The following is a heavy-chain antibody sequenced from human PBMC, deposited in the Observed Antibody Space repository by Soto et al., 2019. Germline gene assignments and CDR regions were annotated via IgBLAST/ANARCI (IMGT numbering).Heavy chain of an antibody. J-gene: IGHJ3*01. CDR1: GFTFSSFA. D-gene: IGHD3-22*01. CDR2: ISYNAVSK. CDR3: ARDDGDSFGDAVDF. Sequence: QVQLVESGGGVVQPGMSLRLSCAASGFTFSSFAMHWARQAPGKGLEWVAVISYNAVSKYYADSVKGRFTISRDNSKNTLYLQLNSLRAEDTAVYSCARDDGDSFGDAVDFWGQGTMVTVSS. V-gene: IGHV3-30-3*01.